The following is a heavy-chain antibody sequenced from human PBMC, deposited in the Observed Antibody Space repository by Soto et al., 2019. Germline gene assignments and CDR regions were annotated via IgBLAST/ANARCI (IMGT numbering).Heavy chain of an antibody. J-gene: IGHJ4*02. CDR3: ARGERRVRLWFGEPTIDY. Sequence: GASVRVSCKASGCTFTGYYMHWVRQAPGQGLEWMGWINPNSGGTNYAQKFQGRVTMTRDTSISTAYMELSRLRSDDTAVYYCARGERRVRLWFGEPTIDYWGQGTLVTVSS. V-gene: IGHV1-2*02. CDR1: GCTFTGYY. CDR2: INPNSGGT. D-gene: IGHD3-10*01.